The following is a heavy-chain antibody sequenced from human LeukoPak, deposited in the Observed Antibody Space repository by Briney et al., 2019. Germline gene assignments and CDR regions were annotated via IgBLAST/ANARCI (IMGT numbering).Heavy chain of an antibody. CDR1: GGSISSYY. Sequence: SETLSLTCTVSGGSISSYYWSWIRQPPGKGLEWLGYIYYSGSTNYNPSLKSRVTISVDTSKNQFSLKLSSVTAADTAVYYCARHISNYGDFHFDLWGRGTLVTVSS. D-gene: IGHD4-17*01. J-gene: IGHJ2*01. CDR3: ARHISNYGDFHFDL. CDR2: IYYSGST. V-gene: IGHV4-59*08.